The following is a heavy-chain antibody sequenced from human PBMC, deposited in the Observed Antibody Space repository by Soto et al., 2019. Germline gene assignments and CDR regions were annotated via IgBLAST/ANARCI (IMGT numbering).Heavy chain of an antibody. CDR1: GGSMSSYY. D-gene: IGHD3-3*01. CDR2: VYSSGGT. J-gene: IGHJ5*02. Sequence: QVHLQQSGPGLVKPSETLSLTCTVSGGSMSSYYWTWIRQPAGKGLEWIGRVYSSGGTHYNPSLKSRVTISLHTSKNQFSLRLLSVTDADTAVYYCARGQRFSDWFDPWGQGTLVTVSS. CDR3: ARGQRFSDWFDP. V-gene: IGHV4-4*07.